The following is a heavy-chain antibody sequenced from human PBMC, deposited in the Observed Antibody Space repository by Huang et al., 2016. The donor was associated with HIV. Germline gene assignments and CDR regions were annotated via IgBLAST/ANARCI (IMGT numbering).Heavy chain of an antibody. Sequence: QVQLVESGGGVVQPGRSLRLPCAASGFTFRSHAMTWVRQAPGKGLEWVAIISKDGNNRYYADAVKGRFTVSRDNSKNTLYLQMNSLRPDDTAVYYCARDSGYSINWSLGNYWGQGTLATVSS. J-gene: IGHJ4*02. CDR2: ISKDGNNR. D-gene: IGHD6-13*01. CDR3: ARDSGYSINWSLGNY. CDR1: GFTFRSHA. V-gene: IGHV3-30-3*01.